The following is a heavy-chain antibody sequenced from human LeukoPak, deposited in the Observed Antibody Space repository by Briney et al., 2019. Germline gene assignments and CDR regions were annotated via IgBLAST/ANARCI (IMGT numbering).Heavy chain of an antibody. Sequence: SETLSLTCTVSGGSISSDYWSWIRQPPGKGLEWIGYIYYSGSTDYNPSLKSRVTISVDTSKNQFSLKLSSVTAADTAVYYCARTMVRGAYNWFDPWGQGTLVTVSS. J-gene: IGHJ5*02. V-gene: IGHV4-59*12. CDR2: IYYSGST. CDR3: ARTMVRGAYNWFDP. D-gene: IGHD3-10*01. CDR1: GGSISSDY.